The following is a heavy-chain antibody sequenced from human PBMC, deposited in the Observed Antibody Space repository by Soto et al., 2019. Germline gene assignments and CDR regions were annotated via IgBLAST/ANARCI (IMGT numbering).Heavy chain of an antibody. CDR3: AREGHGRYQLLRSARTNWLDP. CDR2: INHSGST. J-gene: IGHJ5*02. V-gene: IGHV4-34*01. Sequence: PSETLSLTCAVYGGSFSGYYWSWIRQPPGKGLEWIGEINHSGSTNYNPSLKSRVTISVDTSKNQFSLKLSSVTAADTAVYYCAREGHGRYQLLRSARTNWLDPWGQGTLVTVSS. CDR1: GGSFSGYY. D-gene: IGHD2-2*01.